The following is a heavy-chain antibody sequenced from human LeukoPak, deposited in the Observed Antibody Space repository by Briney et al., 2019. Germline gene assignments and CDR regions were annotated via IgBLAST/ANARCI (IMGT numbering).Heavy chain of an antibody. V-gene: IGHV4-59*01. D-gene: IGHD4-17*01. CDR2: IYYSGST. CDR3: ARVRTYGDYGTYYYYMDV. CDR1: GGSISSYY. J-gene: IGHJ6*03. Sequence: SETLSLTCTVSGGSISSYYWSWIRQPPGKGLEWIGYIYYSGSTNYNPSLKSRVTISVDTSKNQFSLKLSSVTAADTAVYYCARVRTYGDYGTYYYYMDVWGKGTTVTVSS.